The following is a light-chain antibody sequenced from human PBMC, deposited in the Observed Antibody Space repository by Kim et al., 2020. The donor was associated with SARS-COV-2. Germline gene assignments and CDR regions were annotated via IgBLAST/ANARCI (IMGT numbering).Light chain of an antibody. V-gene: IGKV3-20*01. CDR3: QQYGSSPT. CDR2: DAS. J-gene: IGKJ1*01. Sequence: EIVLTQSPGTLSLSPGERGSLSCRASRSVSSNFLAWYQQRPGQAPRLLIYDASSRATGIPDRFSGSGSGTDFTLTISSLQPEDFAVYYCQQYGSSPTFGQGTKVDIK. CDR1: RSVSSNF.